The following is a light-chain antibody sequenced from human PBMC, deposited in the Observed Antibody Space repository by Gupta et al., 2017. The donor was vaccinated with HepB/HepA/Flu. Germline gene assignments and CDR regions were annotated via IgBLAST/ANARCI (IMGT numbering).Light chain of an antibody. V-gene: IGKV2D-29*01. CDR2: GVS. Sequence: DIGMIQTPCPLSVTPGQPAPISCKPSQSSLHSYGNTYLDWYLQKPGQPPQLLIYGVSNRFTGVPDMFSGSGSRADVTQKTSRVKAEDVGVYCCMHTMQFPPVCNFGQGTKLEIK. CDR1: QSSLHSYGNTY. J-gene: IGKJ2*04. CDR3: MHTMQFPPVCN.